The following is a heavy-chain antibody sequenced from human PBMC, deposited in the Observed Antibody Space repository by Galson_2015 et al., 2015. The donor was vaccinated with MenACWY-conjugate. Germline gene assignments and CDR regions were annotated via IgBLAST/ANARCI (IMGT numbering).Heavy chain of an antibody. CDR1: GIDFTGAW. CDR2: LKSKIDAGAA. Sequence: SLRLSCAASGIDFTGAWMNWVRQAPGKGLEWVGRLKSKIDAGAADYAAPVQGRFTISRDDSKNTLFLQMDTLKSEDTAVYYCTTDPGNYEDFWGQGVLVTVSS. CDR3: TTDPGNYEDF. J-gene: IGHJ4*02. D-gene: IGHD4-11*01. V-gene: IGHV3-15*01.